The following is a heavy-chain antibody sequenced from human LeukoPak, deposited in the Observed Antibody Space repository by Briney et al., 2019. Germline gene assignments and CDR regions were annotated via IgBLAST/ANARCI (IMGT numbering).Heavy chain of an antibody. CDR1: GFTFSSYG. D-gene: IGHD2/OR15-2a*01. Sequence: GGSLRLSCAASGFTFSSYGMHWVRQAPGRGLEWVALIKPDGSNKYYADSVKGRFTISRDNSKNTLHLQMNSLRAEDTAVYYCARSRAFDYWGQGTLVTVSS. V-gene: IGHV3-30*02. CDR2: IKPDGSNK. J-gene: IGHJ4*02. CDR3: ARSRAFDY.